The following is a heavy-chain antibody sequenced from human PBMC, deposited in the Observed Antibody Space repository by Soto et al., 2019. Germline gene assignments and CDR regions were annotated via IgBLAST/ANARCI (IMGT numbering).Heavy chain of an antibody. CDR2: ISAYNGNT. CDR3: ARGVAGPLHWFDP. Sequence: ASVKVSCKASGYTFTSYGISWVRQAPGQGLEWMGWISAYNGNTNYAQKLQGRVTMTTDTSTNTAYMELSSLRSEDTAVYYCARGVAGPLHWFDPWGQGTLVTVSS. D-gene: IGHD6-19*01. V-gene: IGHV1-18*01. CDR1: GYTFTSYG. J-gene: IGHJ5*02.